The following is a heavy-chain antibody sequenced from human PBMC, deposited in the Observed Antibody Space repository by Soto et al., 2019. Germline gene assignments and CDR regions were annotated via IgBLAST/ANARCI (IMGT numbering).Heavy chain of an antibody. Sequence: QVQLQQWGAGLLKPSETLSLTCAVYGGSFSGYYWSWIRQPPGMGLEWIGEINHSGSTNYNPSLKSRSTIRVDTSKNEFALKRRSVTAADTAVDYCARGLTMVRGIITPSWFDPWGQGTLVTVSS. V-gene: IGHV4-34*01. D-gene: IGHD3-10*01. CDR3: ARGLTMVRGIITPSWFDP. CDR2: INHSGST. CDR1: GGSFSGYY. J-gene: IGHJ5*02.